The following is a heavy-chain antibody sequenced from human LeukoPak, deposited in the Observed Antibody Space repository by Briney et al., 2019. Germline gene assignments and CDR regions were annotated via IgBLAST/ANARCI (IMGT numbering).Heavy chain of an antibody. CDR2: IYPGDSDT. Sequence: GESLKISCKGSGYRFTSYWIGWARQMPGKGLEWMGIIYPGDSDTRYSPSFQGQVTISADKSISTAYLHRSCLKASETVMYYCARVSSTSYFDYWGQGNLVTVSS. V-gene: IGHV5-51*01. D-gene: IGHD2-2*01. CDR1: GYRFTSYW. J-gene: IGHJ4*02. CDR3: ARVSSTSYFDY.